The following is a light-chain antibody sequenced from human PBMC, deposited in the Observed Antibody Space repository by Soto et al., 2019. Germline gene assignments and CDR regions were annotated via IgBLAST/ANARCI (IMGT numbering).Light chain of an antibody. CDR3: QSYDSSLSGSVV. CDR1: SSNIGAGYD. CDR2: ANT. V-gene: IGLV1-40*01. Sequence: QSVLTQPPSVSGAPGQRVTISCTGSSSNIGAGYDVHWYQQLPGTAPKLLIYANTNRPSGVPVRFSGSKSGTSASLAITGLQAEDEADYYCQSYDSSLSGSVVFGGGTKLTVL. J-gene: IGLJ2*01.